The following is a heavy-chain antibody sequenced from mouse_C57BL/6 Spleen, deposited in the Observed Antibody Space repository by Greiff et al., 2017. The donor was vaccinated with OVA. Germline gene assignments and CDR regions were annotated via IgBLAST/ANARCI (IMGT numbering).Heavy chain of an antibody. CDR1: GYTFTDYY. CDR2: INPNNGGT. V-gene: IGHV1-26*01. Sequence: VQLQQSGPELVKPGASVKISCKASGYTFTDYYMNWVKQSHGKSLEWIGDINPNNGGTSYNQKFKGKATLTVDKSSSTAYMELRSLTSEDSAVYYCARKAQSYVDYWGQGTTLTVSS. D-gene: IGHD3-2*02. J-gene: IGHJ2*01. CDR3: ARKAQSYVDY.